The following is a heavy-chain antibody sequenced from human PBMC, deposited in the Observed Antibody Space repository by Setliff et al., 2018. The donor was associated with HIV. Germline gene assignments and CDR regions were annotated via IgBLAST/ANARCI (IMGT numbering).Heavy chain of an antibody. D-gene: IGHD5-12*01. CDR2: IFYSGSS. CDR3: ARLHPGGYDPYYYNYYMDV. Sequence: PLETLSLTCAVSGGSISSATHYWGWIRQPPGKGLAWIGSIFYSGSSHYNPSLKSRAITSVDTSKNQFSLRLSSVTAADTAVYYCARLHPGGYDPYYYNYYMDVWGRGTTVTVSS. J-gene: IGHJ6*03. V-gene: IGHV4-39*01. CDR1: GGSISSATHY.